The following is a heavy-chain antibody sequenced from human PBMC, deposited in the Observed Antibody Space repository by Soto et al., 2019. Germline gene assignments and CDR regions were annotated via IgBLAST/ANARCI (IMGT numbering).Heavy chain of an antibody. CDR2: ISWDGGST. D-gene: IGHD6-13*01. J-gene: IGHJ6*02. V-gene: IGHV3-43*01. CDR1: GFTFDDYT. Sequence: GGSLRLSCAASGFTFDDYTMHWVRQAPGKGLEWVSLISWDGGSTYYADSVKGRFTISRDNSKNSLYLQMSSLRTEDTALYYCAKHRLAAVHPSPTYYFYGMDVWGQGATVNVSS. CDR3: AKHRLAAVHPSPTYYFYGMDV.